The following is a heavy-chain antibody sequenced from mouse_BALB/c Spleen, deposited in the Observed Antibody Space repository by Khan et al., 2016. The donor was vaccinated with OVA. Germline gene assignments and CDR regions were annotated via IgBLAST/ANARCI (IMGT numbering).Heavy chain of an antibody. Sequence: EVKLEESGPGLVKPSQSLSLTCTVTGYSITSGYGWNWIRQFPGNKLEWMGYISYSGSTNYNPSLKSRISITRDTSKNQFFLQVNSVTTEDTATYYSARTARIKYWGQGTTLTVSS. CDR2: ISYSGST. CDR3: ARTARIKY. V-gene: IGHV3-2*02. CDR1: GYSITSGYG. D-gene: IGHD1-2*01. J-gene: IGHJ2*01.